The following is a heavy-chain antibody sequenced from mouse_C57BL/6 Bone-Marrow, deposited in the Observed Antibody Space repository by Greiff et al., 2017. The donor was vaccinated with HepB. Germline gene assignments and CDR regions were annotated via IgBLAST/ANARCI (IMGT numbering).Heavy chain of an antibody. J-gene: IGHJ3*01. Sequence: VQLQQSGPELVKPGASVKISCKASGYAFSSSWMNWVKQRPGKGLGWIGRIYPGDGDTNYNGKFKGKATLTADKSSSTAYMQLSSLTSEDSAVYCCARSELAWFAYWGQGTLVTGSA. CDR3: ARSELAWFAY. V-gene: IGHV1-82*01. CDR2: IYPGDGDT. CDR1: GYAFSSSW.